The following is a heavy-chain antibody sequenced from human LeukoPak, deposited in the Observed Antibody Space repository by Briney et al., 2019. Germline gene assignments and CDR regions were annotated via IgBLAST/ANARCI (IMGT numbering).Heavy chain of an antibody. CDR3: ARHGGRYYFDY. Sequence: GGSLRLSCAASGFTLSDSYMSWIRQAPGIGLEWVANIKLDGSEKYYVDSVKGRFTISRDNAKNSLYLQMNSLRAEDTAVYYCARHGGRYYFDYWGQGTLVTVSS. J-gene: IGHJ4*02. V-gene: IGHV3-7*05. D-gene: IGHD3-16*01. CDR2: IKLDGSEK. CDR1: GFTLSDSY.